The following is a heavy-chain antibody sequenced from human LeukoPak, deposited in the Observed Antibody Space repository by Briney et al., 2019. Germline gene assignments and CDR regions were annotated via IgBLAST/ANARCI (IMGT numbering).Heavy chain of an antibody. CDR1: GLTFAGYD. CDR2: ISASGDNT. D-gene: IGHD2-2*01. J-gene: IGHJ4*02. V-gene: IGHV3-23*01. Sequence: GGALRLSCAASGLTFAGYDMSWVRQAPGKGLEWVSTISASGDNTYYAGSVKGRFTISRDNSKNTLYLQMDSLRAEDTAVYYCAKRFCSATRCFHFDYWGQGTLVTVSS. CDR3: AKRFCSATRCFHFDY.